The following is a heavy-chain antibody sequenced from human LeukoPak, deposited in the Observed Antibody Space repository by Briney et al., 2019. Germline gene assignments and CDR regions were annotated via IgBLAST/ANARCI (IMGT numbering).Heavy chain of an antibody. V-gene: IGHV3-9*01. CDR1: GFTFDDYA. Sequence: GRSLRLSCAASGFTFDDYAMHWVRQAPGKGLEWVSGISWNSGSIGYADSVKGRFTISRDNSKNTLYLQMNSLRAEDTAVYYCAREATVEGYWGQGTLVTVSS. CDR3: AREATVEGY. D-gene: IGHD1-26*01. J-gene: IGHJ4*02. CDR2: ISWNSGSI.